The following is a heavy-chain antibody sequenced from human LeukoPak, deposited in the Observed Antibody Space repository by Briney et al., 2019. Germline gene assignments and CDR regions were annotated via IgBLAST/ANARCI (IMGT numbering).Heavy chain of an antibody. Sequence: TSETLSLTCVVSGDSIDSGGFSWSWIRQAPGKGLEWIGYIYNSGSTFYNPSLESRLTISIDMSKNQMSMRLNSVTAADTAVYFCAKYSLSRETFQHWGQDTLVTVSS. D-gene: IGHD5/OR15-5a*01. CDR2: IYNSGST. CDR1: GDSIDSGGFS. V-gene: IGHV4-30-4*07. J-gene: IGHJ1*01. CDR3: AKYSLSRETFQH.